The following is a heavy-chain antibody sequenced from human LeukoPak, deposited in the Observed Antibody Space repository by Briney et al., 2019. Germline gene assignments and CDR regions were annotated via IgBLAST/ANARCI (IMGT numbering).Heavy chain of an antibody. V-gene: IGHV3-48*04. CDR3: AREILPITMVRGFDY. CDR2: ISSSSSTI. J-gene: IGHJ4*02. CDR1: GFTFSRFW. Sequence: GSLRLSCAASGFTFSRFWLSWVRHAPEKGLEWVSYISSSSSTIYYADSVKGRFTISRDNAKNSLYLQMNSLRAKDTAVYYCAREILPITMVRGFDYWGQGTLVTVSS. D-gene: IGHD3-10*01.